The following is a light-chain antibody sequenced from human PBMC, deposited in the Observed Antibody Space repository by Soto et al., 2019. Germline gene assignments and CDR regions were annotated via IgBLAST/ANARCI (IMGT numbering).Light chain of an antibody. CDR2: AAS. Sequence: DIPMTLSQSSLPPSVGDRGPVPCRASQRIRRYVNWYKQKLGTAPKIMIYAASSLQSQVPPMGRGSGSRTYFTLTIISLTPKYFETYYCQQATRFPITFGQGTRLEI. CDR3: QQATRFPIT. J-gene: IGKJ5*01. CDR1: QRIRRY. V-gene: IGKV1-39*01.